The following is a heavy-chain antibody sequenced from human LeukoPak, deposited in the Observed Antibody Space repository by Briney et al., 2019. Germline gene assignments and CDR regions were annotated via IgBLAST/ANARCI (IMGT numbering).Heavy chain of an antibody. CDR3: ARVESYPLRNAFDI. D-gene: IGHD1-14*01. V-gene: IGHV1-2*02. CDR2: INPNSGGT. CDR1: GYTFTGYY. Sequence: ASVKVSCEASGYTFTGYYMHWVRQAPGQGLEWMGWINPNSGGTNYAQKFQGRVTMTRDTSISTAYMELSRLRSDDTAVYYCARVESYPLRNAFDIWGQGTMVTVSS. J-gene: IGHJ3*02.